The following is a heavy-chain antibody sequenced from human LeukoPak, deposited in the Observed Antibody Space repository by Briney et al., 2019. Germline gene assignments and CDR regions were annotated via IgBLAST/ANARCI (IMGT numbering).Heavy chain of an antibody. J-gene: IGHJ6*03. V-gene: IGHV1-69*05. CDR2: ISPNGDDS. D-gene: IGHD6-6*01. Sequence: SVKVSCKASEHTFSGYYIQWVRQAPGQGLEWLGWISPNGDDSDYAQKFQGRVTITTDESTSTAYMELSSLRSEDTAVYYCASGMVGISSSSVETNYYYYYYMDVWGKGTTVTVSS. CDR1: EHTFSGYY. CDR3: ASGMVGISSSSVETNYYYYYYMDV.